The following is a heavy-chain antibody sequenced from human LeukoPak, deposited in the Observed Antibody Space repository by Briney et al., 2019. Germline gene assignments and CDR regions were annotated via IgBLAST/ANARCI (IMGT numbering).Heavy chain of an antibody. CDR1: GYTLTELS. J-gene: IGHJ4*02. V-gene: IGHV1-24*01. CDR2: FDPEDGET. Sequence: ASVKVSCKVSGYTLTELSMHWVRQAPGKGLEWMGGFDPEDGETIYAQKFQGRVTMTEDTSTDTAYMELSSLRSEDTAVDYCATRGITVVNPHRTFDYWGQGTLVTVSS. D-gene: IGHD4-23*01. CDR3: ATRGITVVNPHRTFDY.